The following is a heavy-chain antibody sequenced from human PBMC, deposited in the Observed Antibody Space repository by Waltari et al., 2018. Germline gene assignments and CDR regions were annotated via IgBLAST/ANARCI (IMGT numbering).Heavy chain of an antibody. D-gene: IGHD3-22*01. V-gene: IGHV3-23*01. J-gene: IGHJ4*02. CDR2: IYGSDSSE. Sequence: EVQLLESGGGAVQPGGSLRLSCVASGFTFRSYTMSWVRQGPGKGLEWVSTIYGSDSSEHNIDSAKGRFTISRDNSKNMVFLQMNSLRVEDTGLYYCAKDRWPDSKWDADYWGQGTQVTVSS. CDR1: GFTFRSYT. CDR3: AKDRWPDSKWDADY.